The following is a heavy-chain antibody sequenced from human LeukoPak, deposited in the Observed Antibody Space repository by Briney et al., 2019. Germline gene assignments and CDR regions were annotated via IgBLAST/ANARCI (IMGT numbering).Heavy chain of an antibody. CDR2: IWYDGSNK. J-gene: IGHJ4*02. CDR3: ARRSGYYGEEIDY. Sequence: PGGSLRLSCSVSGFTFSSYGMHWVRQAPGKGLEWVAVIWYDGSNKYYADSVKGRFTISRDNSKNTLYLQMNSLRAEDTAVYYCARRSGYYGEEIDYWGQGTLVTVSS. V-gene: IGHV3-33*08. D-gene: IGHD3-3*01. CDR1: GFTFSSYG.